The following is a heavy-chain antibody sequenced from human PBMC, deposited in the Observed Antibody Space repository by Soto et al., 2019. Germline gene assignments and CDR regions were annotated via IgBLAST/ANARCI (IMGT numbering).Heavy chain of an antibody. D-gene: IGHD2-21*01. V-gene: IGHV1-18*01. CDR1: GYDFTSYG. J-gene: IGHJ3*02. CDR2: ISAYNGKR. CDR3: ARGRIVASIHDAFEI. Sequence: QGQLLQSGDEVKKPGASVRVSCRASGYDFTSYGISWVRQAPGQGLEWVSWISAYNGKRDTAQKFQGSVTMTLDTSTDTAHMELGDLTSADTAVYYCARGRIVASIHDAFEIWGQGTMVAVSS.